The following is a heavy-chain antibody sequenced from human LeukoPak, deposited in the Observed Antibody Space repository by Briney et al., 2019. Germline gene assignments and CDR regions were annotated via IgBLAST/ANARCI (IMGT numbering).Heavy chain of an antibody. CDR1: GFTFSSYA. Sequence: GGSLRLSCAASGFTFSSYAMSWVRQAPGKGLEWVSAISGSGGSTYYADSVKGRFTISRDNSKNTLYLQMNSLRAEDTAVYYCAKGVRRYDSSGWIGAFDIWGQGTMVTVSS. J-gene: IGHJ3*02. V-gene: IGHV3-23*01. D-gene: IGHD3-22*01. CDR3: AKGVRRYDSSGWIGAFDI. CDR2: ISGSGGST.